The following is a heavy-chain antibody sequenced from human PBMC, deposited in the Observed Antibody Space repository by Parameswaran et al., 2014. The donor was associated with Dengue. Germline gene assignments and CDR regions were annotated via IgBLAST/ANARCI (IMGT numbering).Heavy chain of an antibody. Sequence: QAGGSLRLSCAASGFTFSSYGMHWVRQAPGKGLEWVAVIWYDGSNKYYADSVKGRFTISRDNSKNTLYLQMNSLRAEDTAVYYCAREDIVVVPAAMNYYYYGMDVWGQGTTVTVS. D-gene: IGHD2-2*01. CDR3: AREDIVVVPAAMNYYYYGMDV. CDR2: IWYDGSNK. J-gene: IGHJ6*02. V-gene: IGHV3-33*01. CDR1: GFTFSSYG.